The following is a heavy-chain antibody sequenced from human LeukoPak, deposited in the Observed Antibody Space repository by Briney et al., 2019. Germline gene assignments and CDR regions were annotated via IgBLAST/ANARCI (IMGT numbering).Heavy chain of an antibody. J-gene: IGHJ3*02. CDR1: GFTFSTYG. Sequence: GGALRLSCAASGFTFSTYGMHWVRQAPGKGLEWMALLSYDGSNKYYADSVKGRFTISRDNSTNTVYLQMNSLRAEDTAVYYCAKGGYCSSSSCYQGVFDIWGQGTMVTVSS. CDR3: AKGGYCSSSSCYQGVFDI. D-gene: IGHD2-2*03. CDR2: LSYDGSNK. V-gene: IGHV3-30*18.